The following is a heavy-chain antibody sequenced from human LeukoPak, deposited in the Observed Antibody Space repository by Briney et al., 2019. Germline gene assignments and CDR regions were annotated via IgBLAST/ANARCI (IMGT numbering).Heavy chain of an antibody. CDR2: IKQDGSEE. CDR1: GFPFTSSW. CDR3: ARDSYGKTDY. V-gene: IGHV3-7*04. J-gene: IGHJ4*02. Sequence: GGSLRLSCAASGFPFTSSWMSWVRLPPGKGLEWVADIKQDGSEEYYVDSVKGRFTISRDNAKNSLYLQMSSLRAEDTAVYYCARDSYGKTDYWGLGTLVTVSS. D-gene: IGHD5-18*01.